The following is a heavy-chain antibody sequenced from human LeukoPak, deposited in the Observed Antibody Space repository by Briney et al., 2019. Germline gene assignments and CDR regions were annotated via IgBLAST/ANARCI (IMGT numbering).Heavy chain of an antibody. J-gene: IGHJ1*01. Sequence: SETLSLTCTVSGGSISSGGYYWSWIRQHPGKGLEWIGYIYHSGSTYYNPSLKSRVTISVDRSKNQFSLKLSSVTAADTAVYYCAADSSGYYYYFQHWGQGTLVTVSS. CDR1: GGSISSGGYY. V-gene: IGHV4-30-2*01. CDR3: AADSSGYYYYFQH. CDR2: IYHSGST. D-gene: IGHD3-22*01.